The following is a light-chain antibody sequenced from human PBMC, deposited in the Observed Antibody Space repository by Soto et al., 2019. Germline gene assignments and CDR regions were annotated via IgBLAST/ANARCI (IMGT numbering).Light chain of an antibody. J-gene: IGLJ1*01. V-gene: IGLV2-14*03. CDR2: EVI. CDR1: SSDIGAHNF. CDR3: TSYTTSNTFV. Sequence: LTQPASVSGSPGQAITVSCSGTSSDIGAHNFVSWYQQHPGKAPKLIIYEVINRPSGVSDRFSGSKSGNTASLTISGLQSEDEADYYCTSYTTSNTFVFGSGTKVTVL.